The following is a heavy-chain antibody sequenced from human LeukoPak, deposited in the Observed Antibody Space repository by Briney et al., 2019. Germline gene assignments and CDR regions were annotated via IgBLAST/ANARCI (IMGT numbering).Heavy chain of an antibody. CDR1: GFTFSNFY. CDR2: ITNSGSAV. V-gene: IGHV3-11*04. J-gene: IGHJ4*02. Sequence: GGSLRLSCAASGFTFSNFYMTWIRQAPGKGLEWVSYITNSGSAVEYADSVKGRFTMSRDNGQNSLYLQMNSLRPDDTAIYYCATGHWGLDNWGQGTLVTVSS. D-gene: IGHD7-27*01. CDR3: ATGHWGLDN.